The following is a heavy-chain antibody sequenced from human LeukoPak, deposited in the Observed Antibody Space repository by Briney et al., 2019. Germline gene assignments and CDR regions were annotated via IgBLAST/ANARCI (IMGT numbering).Heavy chain of an antibody. V-gene: IGHV4-59*08. CDR2: IYYSGST. CDR1: GGSISSYY. D-gene: IGHD3-10*01. CDR3: ATFIHDLKLGSGFDY. Sequence: SETLSLTSTVSGGSISSYYWSWIRQPPGKGLEWIGYIYYSGSTNYNPSLKSRVTISVDTSKNQFSLKLSSVTAADTAVYYCATFIHDLKLGSGFDYWGQGTLVTVSS. J-gene: IGHJ4*02.